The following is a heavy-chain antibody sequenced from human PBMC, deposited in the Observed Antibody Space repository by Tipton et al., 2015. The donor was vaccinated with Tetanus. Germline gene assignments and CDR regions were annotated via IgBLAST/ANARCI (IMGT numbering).Heavy chain of an antibody. CDR2: IYFTGST. D-gene: IGHD5-24*01. V-gene: IGHV4-39*01. J-gene: IGHJ4*02. CDR3: ARGLDPYKSGNF. CDR1: GDSITSSRYY. Sequence: GLVKPSEPLSLTCTITGDSITSSRYYWGWVRQAPGKGPDWIGSIYFTGSTYHNPSLKSRVTMSVDTSKNQFSLRLTSVTAADTAVYFCARGLDPYKSGNFWGQGTLVTVSS.